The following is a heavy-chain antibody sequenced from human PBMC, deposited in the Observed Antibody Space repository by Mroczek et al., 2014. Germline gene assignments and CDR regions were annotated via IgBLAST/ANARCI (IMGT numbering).Heavy chain of an antibody. CDR1: GFTFSSYA. V-gene: IGHV3-23*01. J-gene: IGHJ4*02. Sequence: VQLQESGGGLVQPGGSLRLSCAASGFTFSSYAMSWVRQAPGKGLEWVSAISGSGGSTYYADSVKGRFTISRDNSKNTLYLQMNSLRAEDTAVYYCAKEGHDGGKSHSGYFDYWGQGTLVTVSS. CDR2: ISGSGGST. CDR3: AKEGHDGGKSHSGYFDY. D-gene: IGHD4-23*01.